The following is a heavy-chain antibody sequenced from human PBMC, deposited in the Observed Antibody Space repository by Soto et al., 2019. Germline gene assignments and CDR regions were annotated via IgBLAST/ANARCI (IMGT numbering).Heavy chain of an antibody. CDR2: TRNKANSYTT. J-gene: IGHJ5*02. Sequence: EVQLVESGGGLVQPGGSLRLSCAASGFTFSDHYMDWVRQAPGKGLEWVGRTRNKANSYTTEYAASVKGRFTISRDDSKNALYLQMNSLKTEDTAVYYFARLRPIAAAGGAFDPWGQGTLVTVSS. CDR1: GFTFSDHY. D-gene: IGHD6-13*01. V-gene: IGHV3-72*01. CDR3: ARLRPIAAAGGAFDP.